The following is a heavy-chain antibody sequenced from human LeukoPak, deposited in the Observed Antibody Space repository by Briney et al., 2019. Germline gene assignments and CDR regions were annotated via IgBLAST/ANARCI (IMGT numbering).Heavy chain of an antibody. V-gene: IGHV1-46*01. Sequence: ASVKVSCKASGNTFTSFHIHWVQQAPGQGLEYMGIIKVYGDTTIYAQRFQGRITMTRDTSTSTVYMELSSLNSEDTAVYYCARESPSTFYFDYWGQGTLVTVSS. CDR1: GNTFTSFH. CDR3: ARESPSTFYFDY. J-gene: IGHJ4*02. D-gene: IGHD1-1*01. CDR2: IKVYGDTT.